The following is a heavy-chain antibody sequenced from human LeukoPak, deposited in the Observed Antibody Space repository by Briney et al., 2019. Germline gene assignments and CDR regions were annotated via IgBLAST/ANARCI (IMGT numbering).Heavy chain of an antibody. J-gene: IGHJ5*02. CDR3: ARQPFQGILWQLVRGNWFDP. Sequence: PSETLSLTCAVYGGSFSGYYWSWIRQPPGKGLEWIGEINHSGSTNYNPSLKSRVTISVDTSKNQFSLKLSSVTAADTAVYYCARQPFQGILWQLVRGNWFDPWGQGTLVTVSS. CDR2: INHSGST. CDR1: GGSFSGYY. V-gene: IGHV4-34*01. D-gene: IGHD6-6*01.